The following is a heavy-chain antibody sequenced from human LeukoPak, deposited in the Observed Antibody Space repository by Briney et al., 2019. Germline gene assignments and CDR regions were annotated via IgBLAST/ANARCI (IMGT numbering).Heavy chain of an antibody. Sequence: GGSLRLSCAASGFTFSNAYMNWVRQAPGKGLECVGRIKPKTDGETTEYAAPVKGRFSISRDDSKNMLYLQMNSLKTEDTAVYYCITPLPYSAQGGQGTLVTVSS. D-gene: IGHD2-21*01. CDR2: IKPKTDGETT. CDR3: ITPLPYSAQ. J-gene: IGHJ4*02. CDR1: GFTFSNAY. V-gene: IGHV3-15*07.